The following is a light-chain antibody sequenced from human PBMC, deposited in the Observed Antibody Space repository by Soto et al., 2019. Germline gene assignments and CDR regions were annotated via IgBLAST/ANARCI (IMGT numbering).Light chain of an antibody. Sequence: DIVMTQSPLSLPVTPGEPASISCRSSQSLLHSYGYTYFDWYLQKPGQSPQLLIYLGSNRASGVPDRFSGSGSGTDFTLKISKVEAEDVGVYYCMQALQTPWTFGQGTKVDIK. J-gene: IGKJ1*01. CDR2: LGS. V-gene: IGKV2-28*01. CDR3: MQALQTPWT. CDR1: QSLLHSYGYTY.